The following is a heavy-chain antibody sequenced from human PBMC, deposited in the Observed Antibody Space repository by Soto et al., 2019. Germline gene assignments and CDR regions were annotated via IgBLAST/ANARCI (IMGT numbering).Heavy chain of an antibody. CDR1: GFTFTNYW. Sequence: GGSLRLSCAASGFTFTNYWMQWVRQAPGKGLVWVSRINSDGSSTSHADSVKGRFTISRDNAKNTRYLQMSSLRAEDTAVYYCARPQYLPDDVFDVWGRGTGVTVSS. V-gene: IGHV3-74*01. CDR2: INSDGSST. D-gene: IGHD2-2*01. J-gene: IGHJ3*01. CDR3: ARPQYLPDDVFDV.